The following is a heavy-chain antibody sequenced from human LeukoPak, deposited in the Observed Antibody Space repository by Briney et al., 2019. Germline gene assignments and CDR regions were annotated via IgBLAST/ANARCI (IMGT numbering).Heavy chain of an antibody. V-gene: IGHV1-24*01. CDR3: ATDRRYYDSSGYTTVEFDY. Sequence: ASVKVSCTVSGYTLTELSMHWVRQAPGKGLEWMGGFDPEDGETIYAQKFQGRVTMTEDTSTDTAYMELSSLRSEDTAVYYCATDRRYYDSSGYTTVEFDYWGQGTLVTVSS. CDR2: FDPEDGET. CDR1: GYTLTELS. J-gene: IGHJ4*02. D-gene: IGHD3-22*01.